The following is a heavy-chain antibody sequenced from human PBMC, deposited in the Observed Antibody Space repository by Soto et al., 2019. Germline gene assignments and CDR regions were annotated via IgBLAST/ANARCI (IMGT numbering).Heavy chain of an antibody. V-gene: IGHV6-1*01. Sequence: SQTLSLTCAISGDSVSSNSAAWNWIRQSPSRGLEWLGRTYYRSKWYNDYPISVKGRITINPDTAKNRFSLQLNSVTPEDTALYYCARQPGVEYTHGSYYYFFHGMDVWGQGTTVTVS. CDR1: GDSVSSNSAA. CDR2: TYYRSKWYN. CDR3: ARQPGVEYTHGSYYYFFHGMDV. D-gene: IGHD5-18*01. J-gene: IGHJ6*02.